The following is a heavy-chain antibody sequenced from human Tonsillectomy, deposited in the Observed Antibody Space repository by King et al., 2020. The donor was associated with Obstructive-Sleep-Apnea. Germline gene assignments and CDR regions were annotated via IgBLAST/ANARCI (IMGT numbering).Heavy chain of an antibody. CDR3: ARDRDIVVIPSATYYYDMDV. J-gene: IGHJ6*02. CDR2: ISSSGSII. D-gene: IGHD2-2*01. V-gene: IGHV3-11*01. CDR1: GFTFSDYY. Sequence: QVQLVESGGGLVKPGGSLRLSCAASGFTFSDYYMTWIRQAPGKGLEWVSYISSSGSIIYYADSVKGRLTISRDNAKNSLYLHMNSLRAEDTAVYYCARDRDIVVIPSATYYYDMDVWGQGTTVTVSS.